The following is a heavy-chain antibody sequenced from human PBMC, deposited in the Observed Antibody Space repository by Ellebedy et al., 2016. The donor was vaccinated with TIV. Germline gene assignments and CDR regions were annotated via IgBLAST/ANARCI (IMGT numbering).Heavy chain of an antibody. CDR2: IKQDGSEK. Sequence: PGGSLRLSCAASGFTFSNYWMTWVRQAPGKGPECVANIKQDGSEKYYVDSVKGRFTISRDNAKNSLFLQMNSLRADDTAVYYCARHHQWTFDYWGQGTLVTVSS. J-gene: IGHJ4*02. CDR1: GFTFSNYW. D-gene: IGHD6-19*01. CDR3: ARHHQWTFDY. V-gene: IGHV3-7*01.